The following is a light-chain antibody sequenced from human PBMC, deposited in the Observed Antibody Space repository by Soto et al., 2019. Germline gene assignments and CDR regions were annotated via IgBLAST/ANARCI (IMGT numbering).Light chain of an antibody. J-gene: IGKJ1*01. V-gene: IGKV4-1*01. CDR2: WAS. CDR3: QQYYSSPRR. CDR1: QSVFYTSNNRNY. Sequence: DIVMTQSPDSLAVSLGERATINCKSSQSVFYTSNNRNYLAWYQQKPGQPPKLLIYWASARESGVPARFSGSGSGTDVTLTISSLQAEDVAGYHSQQYYSSPRRFGQGAKVDIK.